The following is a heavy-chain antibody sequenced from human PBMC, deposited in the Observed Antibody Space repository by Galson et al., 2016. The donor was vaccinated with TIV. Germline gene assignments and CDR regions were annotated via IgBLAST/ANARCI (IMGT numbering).Heavy chain of an antibody. Sequence: SLRLSCAASGFTFTTYGMTWVRQAPGKALEWVSFISGSGGSTYYADSVKGRFTISRDNSKNTLYLQMNSLRDEDTALYYCARDKRLRDRSGNSSPFDYWGQGALVTVSS. CDR1: GFTFTTYG. J-gene: IGHJ4*02. CDR2: ISGSGGST. V-gene: IGHV3-23*01. CDR3: ARDKRLRDRSGNSSPFDY. D-gene: IGHD6-19*01.